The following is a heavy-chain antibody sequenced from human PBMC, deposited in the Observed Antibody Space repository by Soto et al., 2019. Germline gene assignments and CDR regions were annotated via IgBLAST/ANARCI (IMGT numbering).Heavy chain of an antibody. CDR1: GGTFSSYA. J-gene: IGHJ5*02. Sequence: VQLVQSGAEVKKPGSSVKVSCKASGGTFSSYAISWVRQAPGQGLEWMGGIIPIFGTANYAQKFQGRVTITADKSTSTAYMELSSLRSEETAVYYCARERGWDYGSGGSCYSSGGWFDPWGQGNLVTVSS. CDR2: IIPIFGTA. D-gene: IGHD2-15*01. CDR3: ARERGWDYGSGGSCYSSGGWFDP. V-gene: IGHV1-69*06.